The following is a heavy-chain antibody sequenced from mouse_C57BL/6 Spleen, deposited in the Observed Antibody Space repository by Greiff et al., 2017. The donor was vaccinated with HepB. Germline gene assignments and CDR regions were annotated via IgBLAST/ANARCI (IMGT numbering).Heavy chain of an antibody. CDR3: ARKDYGSREDYFDY. V-gene: IGHV5-6*01. D-gene: IGHD1-1*01. CDR1: GFTFSSYG. Sequence: EVQLVESGGDLVKPGGSLKLSCAASGFTFSSYGMSWVRQTPDKRLEWVATISSGGSYTYYPDSVKGRFTISRDNAKNTLYLQMSSLKSEDTAMYYCARKDYGSREDYFDYWGQGTTLTVSS. CDR2: ISSGGSYT. J-gene: IGHJ2*01.